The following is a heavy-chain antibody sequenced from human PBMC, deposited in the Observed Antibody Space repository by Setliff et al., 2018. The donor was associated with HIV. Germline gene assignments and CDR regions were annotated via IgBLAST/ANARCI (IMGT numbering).Heavy chain of an antibody. CDR2: IYYNGDT. CDR3: ATHVLERQSLMIALRRVAYFEV. J-gene: IGHJ2*01. CDR1: GASFRRANDY. V-gene: IGHV4-39*01. D-gene: IGHD3-22*01. Sequence: PSETLSLTCIVSGASFRRANDYWGWVRQPPGKGLEWIASIYYNGDTDYNPSLKSRVTMSVDADKGQFSLKLSSVTAADTAVYYCATHVLERQSLMIALRRVAYFEVWGRGTQVTVSS.